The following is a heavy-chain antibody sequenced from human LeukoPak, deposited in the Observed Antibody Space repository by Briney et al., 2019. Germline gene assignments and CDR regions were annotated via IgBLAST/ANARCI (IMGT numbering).Heavy chain of an antibody. CDR3: AARGYCSSTSCLLEY. Sequence: GGSLRLSCAASGFTFSSYWMHWVRQAPGKGLMWVSRIKSVGSSTSYADSVKGRFTISRDNSKNTMLLQMNSLRAEDTALYYCAARGYCSSTSCLLEYWGQGTLVTVSS. CDR2: IKSVGSST. CDR1: GFTFSSYW. J-gene: IGHJ4*02. V-gene: IGHV3-74*01. D-gene: IGHD2-2*01.